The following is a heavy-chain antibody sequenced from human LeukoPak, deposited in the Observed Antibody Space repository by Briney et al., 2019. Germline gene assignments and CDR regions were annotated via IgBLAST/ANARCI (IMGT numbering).Heavy chain of an antibody. CDR2: ISGSGGST. CDR1: GFTFSSYG. V-gene: IGHV3-23*01. Sequence: GGSLRLSCAASGFTFSSYGMSWVRQAPGKGLEWVSAISGSGGSTYYADSVKGRFTISRDNSKNTLYLQMNSLRAEDTAVYYCARIERRYCSGGSCYSAAFDIWGQGTMVTVSS. CDR3: ARIERRYCSGGSCYSAAFDI. J-gene: IGHJ3*02. D-gene: IGHD2-15*01.